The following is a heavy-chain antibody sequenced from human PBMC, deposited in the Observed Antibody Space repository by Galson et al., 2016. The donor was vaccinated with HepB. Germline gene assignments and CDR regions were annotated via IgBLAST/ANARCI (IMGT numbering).Heavy chain of an antibody. CDR1: GFTFDDHA. V-gene: IGHV3-9*01. CDR2: ISWNSLII. Sequence: SLRLSCAASGFTFDDHAMHWVRQAPGKGLEWVSGISWNSLIIVYADSVEGRFTVSRDNAENSLYLQVNSLRPEDSAFYYCAKDKSPYAITWIDYWGQGTLVTASP. J-gene: IGHJ4*02. D-gene: IGHD2-2*01. CDR3: AKDKSPYAITWIDY.